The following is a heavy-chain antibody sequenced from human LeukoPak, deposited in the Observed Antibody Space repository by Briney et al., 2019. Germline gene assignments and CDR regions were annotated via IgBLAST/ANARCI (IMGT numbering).Heavy chain of an antibody. D-gene: IGHD6-13*01. CDR3: AKVGSSWFPVVYFDY. J-gene: IGHJ4*02. Sequence: GGSLRLSCAASGFTFSSYAMSWVRQAPGKGLEWVSVISGSGSNTYYADSVKGRFTISRDNSKNTLYLQMNSLRAEDTAVYYCAKVGSSWFPVVYFDYWGQGTLVTVSS. V-gene: IGHV3-23*01. CDR1: GFTFSSYA. CDR2: ISGSGSNT.